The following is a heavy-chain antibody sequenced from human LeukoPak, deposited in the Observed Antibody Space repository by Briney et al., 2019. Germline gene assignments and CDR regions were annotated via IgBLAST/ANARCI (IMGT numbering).Heavy chain of an antibody. CDR1: GGTFSSYA. Sequence: GSSVKVSCKASGGTFSSYAISWVRQAPGQGLEWMGWISAYNGNTNYAQKVQGRVTMTTDTSTSTAYMELRSLRSDDTAVYYCARVGSGYYSRGDYWGQGTLVTVSS. D-gene: IGHD3-22*01. CDR3: ARVGSGYYSRGDY. J-gene: IGHJ4*02. V-gene: IGHV1-18*01. CDR2: ISAYNGNT.